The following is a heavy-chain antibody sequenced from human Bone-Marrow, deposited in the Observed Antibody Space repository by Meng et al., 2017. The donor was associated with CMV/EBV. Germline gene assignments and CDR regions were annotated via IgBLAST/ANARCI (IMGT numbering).Heavy chain of an antibody. D-gene: IGHD3-3*01. Sequence: GESLKISCAASGFTFSIYAMHWVRQAPGKGLEYVSAISSNGRSTYFADSVKGRFAISRDNSKNTLFLQMGSLRPEDMAVYYCARAPTIFGSRRAFDIWGQGTMVTVSS. CDR1: GFTFSIYA. CDR3: ARAPTIFGSRRAFDI. CDR2: ISSNGRST. J-gene: IGHJ3*02. V-gene: IGHV3-64*02.